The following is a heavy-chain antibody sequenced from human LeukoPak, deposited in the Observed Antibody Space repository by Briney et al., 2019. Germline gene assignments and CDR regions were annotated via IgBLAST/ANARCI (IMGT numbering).Heavy chain of an antibody. CDR2: IDWDDDK. V-gene: IGHV2-70*11. D-gene: IGHD3-22*01. CDR3: ARIPAYYYDSSGNDY. Sequence: SGPALVKPTQTLTLTCTFSGFSPSTSGMCVSWIRQPPGKALEWLARIDWDDDKYYSTSLKTRLTISKDTSKNQVVLTMTNMDPVDTATYYCARIPAYYYDSSGNDYWGQGTLVTVSS. J-gene: IGHJ4*02. CDR1: GFSPSTSGMC.